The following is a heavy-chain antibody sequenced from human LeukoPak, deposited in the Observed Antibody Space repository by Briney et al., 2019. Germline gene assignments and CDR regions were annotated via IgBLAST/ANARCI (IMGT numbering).Heavy chain of an antibody. Sequence: SETLSLTCAVYGGSFSGYYWSWIRQPPGKGLGWIGEISHSGSTNYNPSLKSRVTISVDTSKNQFSLKLSSVTAADTAVYYCARVPYYYGSGRYYFDYWGQGTLVTVSS. V-gene: IGHV4-34*01. CDR1: GGSFSGYY. J-gene: IGHJ4*02. CDR2: ISHSGST. D-gene: IGHD3-10*01. CDR3: ARVPYYYGSGRYYFDY.